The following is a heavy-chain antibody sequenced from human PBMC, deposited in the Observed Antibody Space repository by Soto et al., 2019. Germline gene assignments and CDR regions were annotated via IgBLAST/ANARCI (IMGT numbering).Heavy chain of an antibody. D-gene: IGHD3-10*01. Sequence: ASVKVSCKASGGTFSSYAISWVRQAPGQGLEWMGGIIPIFGTANYAQKFQGRVTITADESTSTAYMELSSLRSEDTAVYYCARMVRGVIITNAFDIWGQGTMVTVSS. CDR1: GGTFSSYA. V-gene: IGHV1-69*13. J-gene: IGHJ3*02. CDR2: IIPIFGTA. CDR3: ARMVRGVIITNAFDI.